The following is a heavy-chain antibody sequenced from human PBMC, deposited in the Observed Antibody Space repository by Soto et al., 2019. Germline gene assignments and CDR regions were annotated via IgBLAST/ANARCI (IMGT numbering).Heavy chain of an antibody. V-gene: IGHV4-39*01. CDR1: GGSISSSSYY. CDR3: ARHVIDKPGPFWSDLKEVEYYYYMDV. J-gene: IGHJ6*03. D-gene: IGHD3-3*01. Sequence: SETLSLTCTVSGGSISSSSYYWGWIRQPPGKGLEWIGSIYYSGSTYYNPSLKSRVTISVDTSKNQFSLKLSSVTAADTAVYYCARHVIDKPGPFWSDLKEVEYYYYMDVWGKGTTVTVSS. CDR2: IYYSGST.